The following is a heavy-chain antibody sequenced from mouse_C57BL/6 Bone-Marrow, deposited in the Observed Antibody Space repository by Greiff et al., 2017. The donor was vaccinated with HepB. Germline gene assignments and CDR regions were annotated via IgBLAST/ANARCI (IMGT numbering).Heavy chain of an antibody. CDR2: ISYDGSN. Sequence: DVQLVESGPGLVKPSQSLSLTCSVTGYSITSGYYWNWIRQFPGNKLEWMGYISYDGSNNYNPSLKNRISITRDTSKNQFFLKLNSVTTEDTATYYCARDYYSNSWFAYWGQGTLVTVSA. J-gene: IGHJ3*01. CDR3: ARDYYSNSWFAY. V-gene: IGHV3-6*01. D-gene: IGHD2-5*01. CDR1: GYSITSGYY.